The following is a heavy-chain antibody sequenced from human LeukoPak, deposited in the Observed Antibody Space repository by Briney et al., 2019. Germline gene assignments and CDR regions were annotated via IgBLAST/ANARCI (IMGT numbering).Heavy chain of an antibody. Sequence: GASVKVSCKASGYTFTSYGISWVRQAPGQGLEWMGWISAYNGNTNYAQKLQGRVTMTTYTSTSTAYMELRSLSSDDTAVYYCASGGFWSGYLPDHPDYWGQGTLVTVSS. V-gene: IGHV1-18*01. CDR2: ISAYNGNT. CDR3: ASGGFWSGYLPDHPDY. CDR1: GYTFTSYG. J-gene: IGHJ4*02. D-gene: IGHD3-3*01.